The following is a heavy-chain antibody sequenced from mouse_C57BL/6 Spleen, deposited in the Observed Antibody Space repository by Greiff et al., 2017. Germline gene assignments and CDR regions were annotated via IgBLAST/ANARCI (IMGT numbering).Heavy chain of an antibody. CDR3: ARHEDYYGSRAGFAY. J-gene: IGHJ3*01. Sequence: EVKLMESGGDLVKPGGSLKLSCAASGFTFSSYGMSWVRQTPDKRLEWVATISSGGSYTYYPDSVKGRFTFSRDNAKNTLYLQMSSLRSEDTAMYYCARHEDYYGSRAGFAYWGQGTLVTVSA. D-gene: IGHD1-1*01. V-gene: IGHV5-6*01. CDR2: ISSGGSYT. CDR1: GFTFSSYG.